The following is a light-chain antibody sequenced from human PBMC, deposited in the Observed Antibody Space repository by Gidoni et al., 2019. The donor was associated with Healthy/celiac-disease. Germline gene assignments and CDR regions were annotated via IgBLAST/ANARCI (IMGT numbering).Light chain of an antibody. CDR2: KAS. Sequence: DIQMTQSPSTLSASLGDRVTITCRASQSISSRLAWYQQKPGKAPKLLIYKASSVESGVPSRFSGSGSGKEFTLTSSRLQPDDFATYYCQQYNRYYLFGQGTKVEIK. V-gene: IGKV1-5*03. CDR1: QSISSR. CDR3: QQYNRYYL. J-gene: IGKJ1*01.